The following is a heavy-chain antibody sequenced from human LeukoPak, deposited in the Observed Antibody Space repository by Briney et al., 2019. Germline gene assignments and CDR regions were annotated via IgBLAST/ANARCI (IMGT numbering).Heavy chain of an antibody. CDR1: GGSISTYY. V-gene: IGHV4-59*01. Sequence: SETLSLTCTVSGGSISTYYWSWIRQPPGKGLEWIGYIYNSGSTNYNPSLKSRLTISVDTSKNHLSLRLSSVTAADTAVYYCARGNYDDSYAYGGDFDSWGQGTLVTVSS. J-gene: IGHJ4*02. CDR2: IYNSGST. D-gene: IGHD3-16*01. CDR3: ARGNYDDSYAYGGDFDS.